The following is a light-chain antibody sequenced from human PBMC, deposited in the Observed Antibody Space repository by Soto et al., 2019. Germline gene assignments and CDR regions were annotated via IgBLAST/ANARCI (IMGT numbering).Light chain of an antibody. J-gene: IGKJ1*01. CDR2: YVS. Sequence: EIVLTQSPGTLSLSPGERATLSCRASQSVNSRYLAWYQQKPGRAPRLLIYYVSSRATGIPDRFSGSGSGTDFTLTISRLEPEDFAVYYCQQFGISPWTFGQGTKVDIK. CDR3: QQFGISPWT. CDR1: QSVNSRY. V-gene: IGKV3-20*01.